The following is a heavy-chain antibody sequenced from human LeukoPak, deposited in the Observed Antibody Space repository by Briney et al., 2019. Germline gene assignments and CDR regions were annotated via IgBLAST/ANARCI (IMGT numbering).Heavy chain of an antibody. J-gene: IGHJ4*02. D-gene: IGHD6-13*01. CDR1: GGSFSGYY. CDR3: ARAAAHAPAHFDY. CDR2: IYYSGST. Sequence: SETLSLTCAVYGGSFSGYYWSWIRQPPGKGLEWIGYIYYSGSTNYNPSLKSRVTISVDTSKNQFSLKLSSVTAADTAVYYCARAAAHAPAHFDYWGQGTLVTVSS. V-gene: IGHV4-59*01.